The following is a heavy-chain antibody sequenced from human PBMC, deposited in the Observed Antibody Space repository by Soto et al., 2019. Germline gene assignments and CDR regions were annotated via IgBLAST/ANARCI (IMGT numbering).Heavy chain of an antibody. CDR3: VTPYYFNH. D-gene: IGHD3-16*01. Sequence: GSLRLSCAASGFMFSAYTMNWVRQAPGKGLEWLSSISDDSSYIDYADSLRGRFTVSRDNARNSLYLQIDSLGVEDTAVYYCVTPYYFNHWGLLTLVTVSS. J-gene: IGHJ1*01. V-gene: IGHV3-21*06. CDR1: GFMFSAYT. CDR2: ISDDSSYI.